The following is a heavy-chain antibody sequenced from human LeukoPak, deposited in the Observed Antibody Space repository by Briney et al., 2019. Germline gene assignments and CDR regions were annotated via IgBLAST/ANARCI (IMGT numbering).Heavy chain of an antibody. V-gene: IGHV4-34*01. CDR2: INLSGGT. CDR1: GGSFSGYY. J-gene: IGHJ5*02. CDR3: ARRGVYCSSTSCYRVWWFDP. Sequence: PPETLSHTRAVYGGSFSGYYWSWIRQPPGKGLEWVGEINLSGGTNYNPSLKSRVTISVDTSKIQFFLKLSSVTAADTAVYYWARRGVYCSSTSCYRVWWFDPWGQGTLVTVSS. D-gene: IGHD2-2*02.